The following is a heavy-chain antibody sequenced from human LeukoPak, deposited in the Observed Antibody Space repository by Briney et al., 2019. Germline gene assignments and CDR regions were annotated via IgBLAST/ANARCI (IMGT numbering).Heavy chain of an antibody. D-gene: IGHD3-16*01. CDR3: VRDLNWGFDP. Sequence: SQTLSLTCAISGNSVSSNSAAWNWIRQSPSRGLEWLGWTYYRSKWYYDYAASVKSRMTINPDTSENQFSLQLNSVTPEDTAVYYCVRDLNWGFDPWGQGTLVTVSS. CDR1: GNSVSSNSAA. J-gene: IGHJ5*02. V-gene: IGHV6-1*01. CDR2: TYYRSKWYY.